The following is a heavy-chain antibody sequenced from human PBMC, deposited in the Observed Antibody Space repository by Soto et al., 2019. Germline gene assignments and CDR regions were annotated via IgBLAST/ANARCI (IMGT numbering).Heavy chain of an antibody. Sequence: PSETLSLTCTVSGGSISSSSYYWGWIRQHPGKGLEWIGYIYYSGSTYYNPSLKSRVTISVDTSKNQFSLKLSSVTAADTAVYYCARGRHQLLFGVLGRSKNNWFDPWGQGTLVTVSS. CDR2: IYYSGST. D-gene: IGHD2-2*01. CDR1: GGSISSSSYY. J-gene: IGHJ5*02. CDR3: ARGRHQLLFGVLGRSKNNWFDP. V-gene: IGHV4-39*07.